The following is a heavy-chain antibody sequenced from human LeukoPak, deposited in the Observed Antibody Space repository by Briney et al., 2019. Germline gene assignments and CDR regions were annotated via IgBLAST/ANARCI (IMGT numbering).Heavy chain of an antibody. CDR1: GYTFTGYY. D-gene: IGHD3-22*01. J-gene: IGHJ4*02. CDR2: INPNSGGT. V-gene: IGHV1-2*02. Sequence: GASVKVSCKASGYTFTGYYMHWVRQAPGQGLEWMGWINPNSGGTNYAQKFQGRVTMTRDTSISTAYMELSRLRSGDTAVYYCARVAWYDSSDQDYWGQGTLVTVSS. CDR3: ARVAWYDSSDQDY.